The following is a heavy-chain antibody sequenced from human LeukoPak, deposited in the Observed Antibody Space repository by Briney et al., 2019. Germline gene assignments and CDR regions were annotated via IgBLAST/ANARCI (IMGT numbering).Heavy chain of an antibody. CDR1: GGSISSYY. CDR2: IYYSGST. CDR3: ARGVYYDFWSGPPYFDY. V-gene: IGHV4-59*01. Sequence: SETLSLTCTVSGGSISSYYWSWIRQPPGKGLEWIGYIYYSGSTNYNPSLKSRVTISVDTSKNQFSLKLSSVTAADTAVYYCARGVYYDFWSGPPYFDYWGQGTLVTVSS. J-gene: IGHJ4*02. D-gene: IGHD3-3*01.